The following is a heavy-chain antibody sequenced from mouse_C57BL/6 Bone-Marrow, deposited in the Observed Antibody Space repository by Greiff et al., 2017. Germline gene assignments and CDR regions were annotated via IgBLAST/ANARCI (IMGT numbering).Heavy chain of an antibody. V-gene: IGHV5-12*01. Sequence: EVMLVESGGGLVQPGGSLKLSCAASGFTFSDYYMYWVRQTPEKRLEWVAYISNGGGSTYYPDTVKGRFTISRDNAKNTLYLQLSRLKSEDTAVYYCARQGPYDDDGGAYWGQGTLVTVAA. J-gene: IGHJ3*01. D-gene: IGHD2-4*01. CDR3: ARQGPYDDDGGAY. CDR2: ISNGGGST. CDR1: GFTFSDYY.